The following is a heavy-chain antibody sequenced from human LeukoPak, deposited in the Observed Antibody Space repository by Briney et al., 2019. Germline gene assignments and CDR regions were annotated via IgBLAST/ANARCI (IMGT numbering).Heavy chain of an antibody. CDR2: ISAYNGNT. D-gene: IGHD2-21*01. CDR1: GYTFTSYG. CDR3: ARAGITVAGLWYYYYMDV. V-gene: IGHV1-18*01. Sequence: ASVKVSCKASGYTFTSYGISWVRQAPGQGLEWMGWISAYNGNTNYAQKLQGRVTMSTDTSTSTAYMELRSLRSDDTAVYYCARAGITVAGLWYYYYMDVWGKGTTVTVSS. J-gene: IGHJ6*03.